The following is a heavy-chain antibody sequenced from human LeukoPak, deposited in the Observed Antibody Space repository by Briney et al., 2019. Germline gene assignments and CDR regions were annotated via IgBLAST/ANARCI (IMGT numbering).Heavy chain of an antibody. CDR2: IWLDGSNK. D-gene: IGHD6-13*01. Sequence: GGSLRLSCAASGFTFSSYGMHWVRQAPGKGLEWVAVIWLDGSNKYYADSVKGRFTISRDNSKNTLYLQMSSLRAEDTAVYYCARSSSLPQDFDYWGQGTLVTVSS. CDR3: ARSSSLPQDFDY. CDR1: GFTFSSYG. V-gene: IGHV3-33*01. J-gene: IGHJ4*02.